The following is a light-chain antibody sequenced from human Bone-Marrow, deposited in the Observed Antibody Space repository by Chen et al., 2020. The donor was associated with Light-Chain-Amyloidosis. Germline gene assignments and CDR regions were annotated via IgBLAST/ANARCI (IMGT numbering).Light chain of an antibody. CDR3: QVWDSHSKSYV. CDR2: DDF. V-gene: IGLV3-21*01. CDR1: NIGTIS. Sequence: SYVLTQPPSLSVAPGTTARITCGGNNIGTISVHWYQQRPGQAPVLVIYDDFDRPSGIPERFSGSNSGNTATLTISGVEDGDEADYYCQVWDSHSKSYVIGSGTKVTVL. J-gene: IGLJ1*01.